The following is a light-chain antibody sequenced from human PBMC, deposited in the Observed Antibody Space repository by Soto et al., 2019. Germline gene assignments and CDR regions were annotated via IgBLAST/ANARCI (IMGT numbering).Light chain of an antibody. J-gene: IGKJ1*01. Sequence: DIQMTQSPSTLSASVGDRVTITCRASESISDWLAWYQQKPGKAPKLLIYRASILQSAVPSRFSGSGSGTEFTLTISSLQPDDFATYYCQQFNPYSLTWTFGQGTKVEI. V-gene: IGKV1-5*03. CDR3: QQFNPYSLTWT. CDR2: RAS. CDR1: ESISDW.